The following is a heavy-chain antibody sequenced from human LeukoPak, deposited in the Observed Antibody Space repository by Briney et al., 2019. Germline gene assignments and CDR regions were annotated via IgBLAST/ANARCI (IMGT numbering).Heavy chain of an antibody. CDR2: ISGSGGST. J-gene: IGHJ3*02. D-gene: IGHD5-18*01. CDR1: GFTFSGYA. Sequence: GGSLRLSCAASGFTFSGYAMSWVRQAPGKGLEWVSAISGSGGSTYYADSVKGRFTISRDSSKNTLYLQMNSLRAEDTAVYYCAKARVQLWLGPDAFDIWGQGTMVTVSS. CDR3: AKARVQLWLGPDAFDI. V-gene: IGHV3-23*01.